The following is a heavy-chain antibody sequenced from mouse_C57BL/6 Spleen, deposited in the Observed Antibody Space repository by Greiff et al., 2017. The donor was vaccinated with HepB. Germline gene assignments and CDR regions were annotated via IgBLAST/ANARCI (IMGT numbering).Heavy chain of an antibody. CDR1: GYTFTGYW. CDR2: ILPGSGST. J-gene: IGHJ4*01. V-gene: IGHV1-9*01. Sequence: VQLQQSGAELMKPGASVKLSCKATGYTFTGYWIEWVKQRPGHGLEWIGEILPGSGSTNYNEKFKGKATFTADTSSNTAYMQLSSLTTEDSAIYYCAREFLGRTTVVAPDAMDYWGQGTSVTVSS. CDR3: AREFLGRTTVVAPDAMDY. D-gene: IGHD1-1*01.